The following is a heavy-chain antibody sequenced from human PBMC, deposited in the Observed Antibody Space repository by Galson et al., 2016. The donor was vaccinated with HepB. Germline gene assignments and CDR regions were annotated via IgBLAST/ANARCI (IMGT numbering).Heavy chain of an antibody. CDR2: ITNSGSRT. V-gene: IGHV3-11*01. D-gene: IGHD7-27*01. CDR1: GFRFSDYY. J-gene: IGHJ3*01. CDR3: ARSELGVGDAFDV. Sequence: SLRLSCAASGFRFSDYYMNWVRQAPGKGLEWVSYITNSGSRTFYADSVKGRFTISRDNAQNSVYLQMNSLTAEDTAVYYCARSELGVGDAFDVWGQGTMLTVSS.